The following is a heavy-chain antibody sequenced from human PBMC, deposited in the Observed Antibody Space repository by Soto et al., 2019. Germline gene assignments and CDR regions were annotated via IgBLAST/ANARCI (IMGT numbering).Heavy chain of an antibody. V-gene: IGHV1-46*03. Sequence: QVQLVQSGAEVKGPGASVKVSCKTSGYTFTNFYIHWVRQAPGQGLEWMAIINPNGGSTNYAQRLQGRVILTSDTPTNTVYMELSNLRSDDTAVYYCSRGLGSSDFWGQGTLVTVSS. D-gene: IGHD3-10*01. CDR2: INPNGGST. CDR1: GYTFTNFY. J-gene: IGHJ4*02. CDR3: SRGLGSSDF.